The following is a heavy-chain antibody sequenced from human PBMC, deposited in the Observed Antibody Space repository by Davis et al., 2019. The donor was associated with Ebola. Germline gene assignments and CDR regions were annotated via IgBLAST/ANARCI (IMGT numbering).Heavy chain of an antibody. D-gene: IGHD3-10*01. J-gene: IGHJ4*02. Sequence: LSLTCAASGFTFSTYSMNWVRQSPGKGLEWVSSITSGSTYIYYADSVKGRFTISRDDAKNSLYLQMNSLTAGDTAVYYCVRSRGYWGQGTLVTVSS. CDR3: VRSRGY. V-gene: IGHV3-21*01. CDR2: ITSGSTYI. CDR1: GFTFSTYS.